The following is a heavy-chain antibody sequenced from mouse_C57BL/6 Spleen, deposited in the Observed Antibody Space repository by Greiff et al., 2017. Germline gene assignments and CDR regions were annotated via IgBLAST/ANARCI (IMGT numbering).Heavy chain of an antibody. J-gene: IGHJ2*01. CDR3: ARSGITTLVADYFYY. Sequence: QVQLQQSGAELVKPGASVKISCKASGYAFSSYWMNWVKQRPGKGLEWIGQIYPGDGDTNYNGKFKGKATLTADKSSSTAYMQLSSLTSEDSAVYFCARSGITTLVADYFYYWGQGTTLTVSS. D-gene: IGHD1-1*01. CDR1: GYAFSSYW. V-gene: IGHV1-80*01. CDR2: IYPGDGDT.